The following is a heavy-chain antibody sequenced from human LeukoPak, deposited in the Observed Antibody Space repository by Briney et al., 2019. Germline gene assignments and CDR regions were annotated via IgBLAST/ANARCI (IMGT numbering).Heavy chain of an antibody. CDR3: ARGEYYDILTGYYRRTNWFDP. Sequence: PSETLSLTCTVSGYSISSGYYWGWIRQPPGKGLEWIGSIYHSGSTYYNPSLKSRVTISVDTSKNQFSLKLSSVTAAATAVYYCARGEYYDILTGYYRRTNWFDPWGQGTLVTVSS. CDR1: GYSISSGYY. CDR2: IYHSGST. V-gene: IGHV4-38-2*02. D-gene: IGHD3-9*01. J-gene: IGHJ5*02.